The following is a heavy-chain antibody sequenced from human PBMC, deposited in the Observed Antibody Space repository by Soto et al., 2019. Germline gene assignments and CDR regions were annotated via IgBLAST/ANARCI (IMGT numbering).Heavy chain of an antibody. CDR2: IIPIFGTA. J-gene: IGHJ4*02. Sequence: ASVKVSCKASGGTFSSYAISWVRQAPGQGLEWMGGIIPIFGTANYAQKFQGRVTITADESTSTAYMELSSLRSEDTAVYYCAREYSNPSYFDYWRQGTLFTVSS. V-gene: IGHV1-69*13. D-gene: IGHD4-4*01. CDR3: AREYSNPSYFDY. CDR1: GGTFSSYA.